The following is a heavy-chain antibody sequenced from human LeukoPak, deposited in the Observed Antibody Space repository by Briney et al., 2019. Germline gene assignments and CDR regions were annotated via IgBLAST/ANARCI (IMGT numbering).Heavy chain of an antibody. Sequence: SETLSLTCTVSGGSISSYYWSWIRQPPGKGLEWIGYIYYSGSTNYNPSLKSRVTISADTSKNQFSLKLSSVTAADTAVYYCARGETYCSSTSCSNWFDPWGQGTLVTVSS. J-gene: IGHJ5*02. CDR2: IYYSGST. D-gene: IGHD2-2*01. CDR3: ARGETYCSSTSCSNWFDP. CDR1: GGSISSYY. V-gene: IGHV4-59*01.